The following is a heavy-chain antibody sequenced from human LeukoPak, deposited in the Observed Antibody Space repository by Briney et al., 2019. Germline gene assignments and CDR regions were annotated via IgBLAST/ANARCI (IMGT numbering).Heavy chain of an antibody. Sequence: GGSLRLSCEASGFTFSNAWMSWVRQAPGKGPEWVSSISSSSSYIYYADSVKGRFTISRDNAKNSLYLQMNSLRAEDTAVYYCARDLRLAVAEGNGMDVWGQGTTVTVSS. CDR3: ARDLRLAVAEGNGMDV. CDR2: ISSSSSYI. J-gene: IGHJ6*02. CDR1: GFTFSNAW. V-gene: IGHV3-21*01. D-gene: IGHD6-19*01.